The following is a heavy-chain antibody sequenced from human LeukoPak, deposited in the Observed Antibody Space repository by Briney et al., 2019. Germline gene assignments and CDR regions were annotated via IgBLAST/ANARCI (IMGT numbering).Heavy chain of an antibody. CDR2: ISAYNGNT. CDR1: GYTFTSYG. V-gene: IGHV1-18*01. J-gene: IGHJ4*02. D-gene: IGHD3-9*01. Sequence: ASVKVSCKASGYTFTSYGISWVRQAPGQGLEWVGWISAYNGNTNYAQKLQGRVTMTTDTSTSTAYMELRGLRSDDTAVYYCSRDYDILTGYPSYFDYWGQGTLVTVSS. CDR3: SRDYDILTGYPSYFDY.